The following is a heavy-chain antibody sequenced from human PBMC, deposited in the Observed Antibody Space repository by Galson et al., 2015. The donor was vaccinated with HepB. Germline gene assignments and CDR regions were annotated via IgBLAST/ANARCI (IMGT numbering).Heavy chain of an antibody. V-gene: IGHV3-7*03. CDR3: ARVGGIYYYYGMDV. Sequence: SLRLSCAASGFTFSSYWMSWVRQAPGKGLEWVANIKQDGSEKYYVDSVKGRFTISRDNAKNSLYLQMNSLRAEDTAVYYCARVGGIYYYYGMDVWGQGTTVTVSS. D-gene: IGHD3-16*01. J-gene: IGHJ6*02. CDR2: IKQDGSEK. CDR1: GFTFSSYW.